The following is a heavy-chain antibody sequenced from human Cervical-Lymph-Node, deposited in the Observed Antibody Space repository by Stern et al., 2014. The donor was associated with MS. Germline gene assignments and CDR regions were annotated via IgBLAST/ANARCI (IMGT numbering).Heavy chain of an antibody. CDR1: GFTFSSYG. V-gene: IGHV3-33*01. CDR3: ARGDSSSPLEY. D-gene: IGHD6-6*01. Sequence: VQLVESGGGVVQPGRSLRLSCAASGFTFSSYGMHWVRQTPGKGLEWVAVILYDGSNKYYADSVKGRFTISRDNSENTLYLQMNSLRAEDTAMYYCARGDSSSPLEYWGQGTLVTVSS. J-gene: IGHJ4*02. CDR2: ILYDGSNK.